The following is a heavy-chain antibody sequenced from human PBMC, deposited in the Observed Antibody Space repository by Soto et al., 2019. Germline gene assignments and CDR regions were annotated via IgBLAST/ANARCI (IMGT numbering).Heavy chain of an antibody. Sequence: QVQLVESGGGVVQPGRSLRLSCAASGFTFSSYGMHWVRQAPGKGLEWVAVISYDGSNKYYADSVKGRFTISRDNSKNTLYLQMNSLRAEDTAVYYCAKDPLDGYNEIYFDYWGQGTLVTVSS. CDR3: AKDPLDGYNEIYFDY. V-gene: IGHV3-30*18. D-gene: IGHD5-12*01. CDR1: GFTFSSYG. CDR2: ISYDGSNK. J-gene: IGHJ4*02.